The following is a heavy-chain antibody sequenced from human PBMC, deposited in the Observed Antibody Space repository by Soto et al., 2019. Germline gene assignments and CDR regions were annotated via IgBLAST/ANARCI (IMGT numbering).Heavy chain of an antibody. J-gene: IGHJ3*02. CDR1: GGSISTFY. Sequence: SETLSLTCTVSGGSISTFYWSCVRQPPGKGLEWVGYSYYTGTTNYNPSLRSRVTISIDAAKDQFSLKLNSVTAADTAVYFCAREVFSRLYDSGYDYPDGAFDIGGRGKRVTGSS. CDR3: AREVFSRLYDSGYDYPDGAFDI. V-gene: IGHV4-59*01. CDR2: SYYTGTT. D-gene: IGHD5-12*01.